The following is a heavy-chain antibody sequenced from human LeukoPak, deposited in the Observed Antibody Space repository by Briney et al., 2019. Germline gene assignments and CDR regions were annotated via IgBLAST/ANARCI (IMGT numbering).Heavy chain of an antibody. CDR1: GGSISSYY. D-gene: IGHD6-19*01. Sequence: SETLSLTCTVSGGSISSYYWSWIRQPAGKGLEWIGRIYTSGSTNYNPSLKSRVTMSVDTSKNQFSLKLSSATAADTAVYYCAREMGPVAVAGTDFDYWGQGTLVTVSS. CDR3: AREMGPVAVAGTDFDY. CDR2: IYTSGST. J-gene: IGHJ4*02. V-gene: IGHV4-4*07.